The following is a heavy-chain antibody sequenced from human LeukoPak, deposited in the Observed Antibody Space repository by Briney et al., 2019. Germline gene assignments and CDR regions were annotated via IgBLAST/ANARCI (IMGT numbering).Heavy chain of an antibody. CDR2: IIPIFGIA. CDR3: ARGYVDTAMVMPVQGEYGTDV. Sequence: ASVKVSCKASGGTFSSYAISWVRQAPGQGLEWMGRIIPIFGIANYAQKFQGRVTITADKSTSTAYMELSSLRSEDTAVYYCARGYVDTAMVMPVQGEYGTDVWGQGTTVTVSS. J-gene: IGHJ6*02. V-gene: IGHV1-69*04. CDR1: GGTFSSYA. D-gene: IGHD5-18*01.